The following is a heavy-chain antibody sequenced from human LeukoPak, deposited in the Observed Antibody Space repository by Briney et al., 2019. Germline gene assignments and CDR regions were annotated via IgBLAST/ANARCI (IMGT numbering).Heavy chain of an antibody. Sequence: SGTLSLTCTVSGGSISSYYWSWIRQPAGKGLEWIGRIYTSGSTNYNPSLKSRVTMSVDTSKNQFSLKLSSVTAADTAVYYCARDLVLGGSGWYFPDYYYYGMDVWGQGTTVTVSS. D-gene: IGHD6-19*01. CDR1: GGSISSYY. V-gene: IGHV4-4*07. CDR2: IYTSGST. J-gene: IGHJ6*02. CDR3: ARDLVLGGSGWYFPDYYYYGMDV.